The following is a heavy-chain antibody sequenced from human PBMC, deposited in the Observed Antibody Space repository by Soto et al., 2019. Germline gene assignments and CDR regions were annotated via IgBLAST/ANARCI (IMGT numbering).Heavy chain of an antibody. D-gene: IGHD6-19*01. CDR2: ISYDGSNK. CDR1: GFTFSSYA. V-gene: IGHV3-30-3*01. CDR3: ARAATRAVAGRDYYYYGMDV. J-gene: IGHJ6*02. Sequence: GGSLRLSCAASGFTFSSYAMHWVRQAPGKGLEWVAVISYDGSNKYYADSVKGRFTISRDNSKNTLYLQMNSLRAEDTAVYYCARAATRAVAGRDYYYYGMDVWGQGTTVTVSS.